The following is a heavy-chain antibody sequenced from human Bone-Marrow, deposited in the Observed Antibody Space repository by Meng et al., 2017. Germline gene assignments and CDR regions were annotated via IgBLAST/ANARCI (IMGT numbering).Heavy chain of an antibody. D-gene: IGHD6-13*01. CDR3: ARQIAAAGKLLIDY. CDR2: INAGNGNT. Sequence: QLVQSGGEVKKPGAQVKVSCKASGYTFTSYAMHWVRQAPGQRLEWMGWINAGNGNTKYSQKFQGRVTITRDTSASTAYMELSSLRSEDTAVYYCARQIAAAGKLLIDYWGQGTLVTVSS. J-gene: IGHJ4*02. CDR1: GYTFTSYA. V-gene: IGHV1-3*01.